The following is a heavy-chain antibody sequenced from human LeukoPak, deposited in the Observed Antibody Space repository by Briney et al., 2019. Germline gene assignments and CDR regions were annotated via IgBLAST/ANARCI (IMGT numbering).Heavy chain of an antibody. CDR3: ARGWGYDSSGYYYIGAEYFQH. CDR1: GFPFSSYS. D-gene: IGHD3-22*01. CDR2: IKPDGTTK. V-gene: IGHV3-7*01. J-gene: IGHJ1*01. Sequence: GGSLRLSCAASGFPFSSYSMTWVRQAPGKGLEWVANIKPDGTTKFYVDSVKGRFTISRDNALNSLYLQMNSLRAEDTAVYYCARGWGYDSSGYYYIGAEYFQHWGQGTLVTVSS.